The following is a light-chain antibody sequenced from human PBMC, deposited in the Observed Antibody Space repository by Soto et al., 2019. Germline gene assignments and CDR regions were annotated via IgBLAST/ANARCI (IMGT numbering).Light chain of an antibody. CDR2: GAS. Sequence: IVLTQSPGTLSLSPGERATLSCRASQSVSSNYLAWYQQKPGQAPRLLIYGASSRATGIPDRFSGSGSVTDFTLTISSLEPEDFAVYYCQQYGSSPLFAFGPGTEVDLK. V-gene: IGKV3-20*01. CDR1: QSVSSNY. CDR3: QQYGSSPLFA. J-gene: IGKJ3*01.